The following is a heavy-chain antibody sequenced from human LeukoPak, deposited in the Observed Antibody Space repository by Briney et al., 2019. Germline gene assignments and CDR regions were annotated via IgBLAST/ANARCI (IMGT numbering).Heavy chain of an antibody. CDR3: ARDFAVVPSASLSYDVFDI. J-gene: IGHJ3*02. Sequence: PGGPLRLSCAASGFTFSNYWMHWVRQVPGRGLVWLSRINSDGTTTTYTDSVKGRFTISRDNVKNTVSLQMNSLRAEDTAIYYCARDFAVVPSASLSYDVFDIWGQGTMVTVSS. D-gene: IGHD2-2*01. CDR2: INSDGTTT. V-gene: IGHV3-74*01. CDR1: GFTFSNYW.